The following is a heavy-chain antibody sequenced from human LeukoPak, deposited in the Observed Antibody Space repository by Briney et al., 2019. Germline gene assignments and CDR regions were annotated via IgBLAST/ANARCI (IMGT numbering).Heavy chain of an antibody. Sequence: SETLSLTCTVSGGSISIYYRSWIRQPPGKGLEWIGYIYYSGSTNYNPSLKSRVTISVDTSKNQFSLKLSSVTAADTAVYYCARAGGYYYEFDYWGQGTLVTVSS. CDR3: ARAGGYYYEFDY. D-gene: IGHD3-22*01. CDR2: IYYSGST. J-gene: IGHJ4*02. V-gene: IGHV4-59*01. CDR1: GGSISIYY.